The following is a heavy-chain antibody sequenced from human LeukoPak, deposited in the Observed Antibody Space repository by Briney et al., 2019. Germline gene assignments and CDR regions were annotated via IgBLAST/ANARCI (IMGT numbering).Heavy chain of an antibody. J-gene: IGHJ4*02. CDR1: GGSFTDYF. Sequence: SDTLSLTCTVYGGSFTDYFWTWILQSPGKGLEWIGEINDYTGDTNYNPSLNSRVSISLEKSKNQFSLELRSVTAADTAVYYCARRPSYCSYTSCYNPFDYWGQGSLVTVSS. V-gene: IGHV4-34*01. D-gene: IGHD2-2*02. CDR2: INDYTGDT. CDR3: ARRPSYCSYTSCYNPFDY.